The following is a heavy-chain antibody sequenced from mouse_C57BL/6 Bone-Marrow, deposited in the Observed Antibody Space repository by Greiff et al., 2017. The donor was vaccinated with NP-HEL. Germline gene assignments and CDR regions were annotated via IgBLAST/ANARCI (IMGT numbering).Heavy chain of an antibody. V-gene: IGHV1-64*01. CDR2: IHPNSGST. CDR3: ARAGYLDD. J-gene: IGHJ2*01. Sequence: VQLVESGAELVKPGASVKLSCKASGYTFTSYWMHWVKQRPGQGLEWIGMIHPNSGSTNYNEKFKSKATLTVDKSSSTAYMQLSSLTSEDSAVYYCARAGYLDDWGQGTTLTVSS. CDR1: GYTFTSYW.